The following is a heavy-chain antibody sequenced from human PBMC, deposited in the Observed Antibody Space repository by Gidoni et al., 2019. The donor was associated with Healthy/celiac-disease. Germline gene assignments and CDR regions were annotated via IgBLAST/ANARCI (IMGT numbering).Heavy chain of an antibody. D-gene: IGHD1-26*01. CDR1: GCTFSRYA. CDR3: AKWWGATRTLDY. V-gene: IGHV3-23*02. J-gene: IGHJ4*02. CDR2: ISGSGGST. Sequence: EVQLLESVGGLVQPGGSLRLSCAASGCTFSRYAMSWVRRAPGRGLVWVSAISGSGGSTYYEDSVKGRFTISGNNSKNTLYLQMNSRRAEDTAVYYCAKWWGATRTLDYWGQGTLVTVSS.